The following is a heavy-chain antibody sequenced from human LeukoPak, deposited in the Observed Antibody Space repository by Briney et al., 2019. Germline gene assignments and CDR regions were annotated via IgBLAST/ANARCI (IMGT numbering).Heavy chain of an antibody. V-gene: IGHV3-53*01. CDR2: ISVSGNT. J-gene: IGHJ4*02. CDR1: GFTVSSNS. CDR3: AKAPVTTCSGAYCCPFDY. Sequence: GGSLRLSCTVSGFTVSSNSMSWVRQAPGKGLEWVSAISVSGNTYHADSVKGRFTISRDSSKNTLYLQMNRLRAEDAAVYYCAKAPVTTCSGAYCCPFDYWGQGTLVTVSS. D-gene: IGHD2-21*01.